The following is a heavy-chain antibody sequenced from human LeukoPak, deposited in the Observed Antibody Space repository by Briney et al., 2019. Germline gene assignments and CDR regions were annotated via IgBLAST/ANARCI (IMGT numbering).Heavy chain of an antibody. J-gene: IGHJ4*02. D-gene: IGHD2/OR15-2a*01. CDR2: IKQDGSER. CDR1: GFTFSSYW. CDR3: ARDNSYDVLSTFDY. Sequence: GGSLRLSCAASGFTFSSYWMSWVRQAPGKGLEWVANIKQDGSERFYVDSVKGRFTISRDNAKNLLYLQMNSLRAEDTAVYHCARDNSYDVLSTFDYWGQGSLVTVSS. V-gene: IGHV3-7*01.